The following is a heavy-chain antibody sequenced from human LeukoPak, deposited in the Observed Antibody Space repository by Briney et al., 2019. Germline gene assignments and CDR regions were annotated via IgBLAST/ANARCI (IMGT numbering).Heavy chain of an antibody. CDR3: ARDVSSTPNWEFDY. Sequence: ASVKVSCKTSGYTFVDYFIHWVRQAPGQGLEWMGRINANSGGTEYEQKFQGRVTMTRDTSISTAYVEVNWLISDDTAIYYCARDVSSTPNWEFDYWGQGTLVTVSS. D-gene: IGHD1-26*01. CDR2: INANSGGT. J-gene: IGHJ4*02. V-gene: IGHV1-2*06. CDR1: GYTFVDYF.